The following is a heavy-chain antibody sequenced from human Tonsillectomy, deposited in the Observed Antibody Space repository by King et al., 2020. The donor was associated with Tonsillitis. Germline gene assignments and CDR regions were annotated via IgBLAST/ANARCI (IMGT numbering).Heavy chain of an antibody. V-gene: IGHV4-39*01. CDR3: ARQKQSAGSFDY. Sequence: LQLQESGPGLVKPSETLSLTCTVPGGSISSNSYYWGWIRQPPGKGLEWIGSIYYSGSTYYNPSLKSRVTISVDTSKNQFSLKLSSVTAADMAVYYCARQKQSAGSFDYWGQGTLVTVSS. CDR1: GGSISSNSYY. CDR2: IYYSGST. J-gene: IGHJ4*02. D-gene: IGHD3-10*01.